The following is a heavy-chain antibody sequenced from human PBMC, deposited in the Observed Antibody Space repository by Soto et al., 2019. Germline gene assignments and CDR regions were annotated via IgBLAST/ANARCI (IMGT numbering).Heavy chain of an antibody. CDR1: GYTFTGYY. V-gene: IGHV1-2*04. CDR3: ARATGVTPYYYYYGMDV. Sequence: ASVKVSCKASGYTFTGYYMHWVRQAPGQGLEWMGWINPNSGGTNYAQKFQGWVTMTRDTSISTAYMELSRLRSDDTAAYYCARATGVTPYYYYYGMDVWGQGTTVTVSS. J-gene: IGHJ6*02. D-gene: IGHD7-27*01. CDR2: INPNSGGT.